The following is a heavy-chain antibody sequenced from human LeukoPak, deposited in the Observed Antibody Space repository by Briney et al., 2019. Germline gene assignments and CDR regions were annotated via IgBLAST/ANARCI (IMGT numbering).Heavy chain of an antibody. CDR2: ISGSGGST. V-gene: IGHV3-23*01. D-gene: IGHD6-13*01. J-gene: IGHJ4*02. CDR1: GFTFSSYA. Sequence: GGSLRLSCAASGFTFSSYAMSWVRQAPGKGLEWVSAISGSGGSTYYADSVKGRFTTSRDNSKNTLYLQMNSLRAEDTAVYYCAKASLYSSSPGWGQGTLVTVSS. CDR3: AKASLYSSSPG.